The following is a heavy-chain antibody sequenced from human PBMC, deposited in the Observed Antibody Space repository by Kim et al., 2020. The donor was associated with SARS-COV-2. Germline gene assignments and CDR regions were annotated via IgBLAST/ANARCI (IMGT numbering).Heavy chain of an antibody. D-gene: IGHD2-15*01. CDR1: GFTFSSYE. Sequence: GGSLRLSCAASGFTFSSYEMNWVRQAPGKGLEWVSYISSSGSTIYYADSVKGRCTISRDNAKNSLYLQMNSLRAEDTAVYYCARVGGSGEYGMDVWGQGTTVTVSS. J-gene: IGHJ6*02. CDR3: ARVGGSGEYGMDV. V-gene: IGHV3-48*03. CDR2: ISSSGSTI.